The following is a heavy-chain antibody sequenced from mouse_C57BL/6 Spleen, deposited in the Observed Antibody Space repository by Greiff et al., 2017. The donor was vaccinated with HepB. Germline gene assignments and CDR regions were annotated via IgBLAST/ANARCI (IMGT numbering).Heavy chain of an antibody. CDR3: ARKKAGWGYAMDY. V-gene: IGHV2-2*01. CDR2: IWSGGST. Sequence: VKLVESGPGLVQPSQILSITCTVSGFSLTSYGVHWVRQSPGKGLEWLGVIWSGGSTDYNAAFISRLSISKDNSKSQVFFKMNSLQADDTAIYYCARKKAGWGYAMDYWGQGTSVTVSS. CDR1: GFSLTSYG. J-gene: IGHJ4*01.